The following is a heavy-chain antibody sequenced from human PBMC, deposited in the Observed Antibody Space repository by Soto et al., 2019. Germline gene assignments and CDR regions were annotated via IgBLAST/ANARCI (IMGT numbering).Heavy chain of an antibody. V-gene: IGHV1-2*04. Sequence: ASVKVSCKASGYTFTGYYMHWVRQAPGQGLEWMGWINPNSGGTNYAQKLQGWVTMTRDTSISTAFMVLSRLGSDDTALYYWAGGGDSSGGYVLGFWFDPWGQGTLVTVSS. J-gene: IGHJ5*02. CDR3: AGGGDSSGGYVLGFWFDP. CDR1: GYTFTGYY. CDR2: INPNSGGT. D-gene: IGHD6-19*01.